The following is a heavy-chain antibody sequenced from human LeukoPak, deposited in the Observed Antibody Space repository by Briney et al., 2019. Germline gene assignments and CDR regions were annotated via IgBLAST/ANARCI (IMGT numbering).Heavy chain of an antibody. Sequence: AASVTVSCKASGYTFTNYAIHWVRQAPGQRLEWMGWINGGNGNTKYSQKFQGRVTITRDTSASSAYMELSSLRSEDTAVYYCARERLRYFDSSPQYGMDVWGKGTTVTVSS. D-gene: IGHD3-9*01. CDR2: INGGNGNT. CDR3: ARERLRYFDSSPQYGMDV. J-gene: IGHJ6*04. CDR1: GYTFTNYA. V-gene: IGHV1-3*01.